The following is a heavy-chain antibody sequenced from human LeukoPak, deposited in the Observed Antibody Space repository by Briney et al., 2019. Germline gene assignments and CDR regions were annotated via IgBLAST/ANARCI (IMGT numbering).Heavy chain of an antibody. D-gene: IGHD6-13*01. CDR2: IYYSGST. J-gene: IGHJ4*02. V-gene: IGHV4-39*01. Sequence: SETLSLTCTVSGGSISSSSYYWGWIRQPPGKGLEWIGSIYYSGSTYYNPSLKSRVTISVDTSKNQFSLKLSSVTAADTAVYYCARHLPGIAAAGTGFDYWGQGTLVTVSS. CDR3: ARHLPGIAAAGTGFDY. CDR1: GGSISSSSYY.